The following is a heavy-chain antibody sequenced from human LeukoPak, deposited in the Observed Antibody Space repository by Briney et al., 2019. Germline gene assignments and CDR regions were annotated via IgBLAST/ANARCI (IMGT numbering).Heavy chain of an antibody. CDR2: IYRGGST. Sequence: GGSLRLSCAASGFTVSSNYMSWVRQAPGKGLEWVSIIYRGGSTYYADSVKGRFTISRDNSKNTLYLQMNSLRAEDTAVYYCAGHNDYGDCLTWSLNFWGQGTLVTVSS. CDR3: AGHNDYGDCLTWSLNF. J-gene: IGHJ4*02. V-gene: IGHV3-53*01. D-gene: IGHD4-17*01. CDR1: GFTVSSNY.